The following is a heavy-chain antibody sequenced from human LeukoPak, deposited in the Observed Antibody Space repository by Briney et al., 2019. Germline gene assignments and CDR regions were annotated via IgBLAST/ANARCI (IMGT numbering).Heavy chain of an antibody. D-gene: IGHD5-12*01. CDR2: IYYSGST. Sequence: SETLSLTRTVSGGSISSYYWSWIRQPPGKGLERIGYIYYSGSTNYNPSLKSRVTISVDTSKNQFSLRLSSVTAADTALYYCARRQTEAAGYADNGNWLDPWGQGTLVTVSP. V-gene: IGHV4-59*08. CDR1: GGSISSYY. CDR3: ARRQTEAAGYADNGNWLDP. J-gene: IGHJ5*02.